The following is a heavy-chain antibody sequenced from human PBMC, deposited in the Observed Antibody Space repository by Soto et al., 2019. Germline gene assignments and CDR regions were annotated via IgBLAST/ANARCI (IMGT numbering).Heavy chain of an antibody. D-gene: IGHD3-16*01. J-gene: IGHJ5*01. Sequence: VQLLESGGGLVQPGGSLRLSCAASGFRFSNYAMSWVRQAPGKGLEWVSSITSSGDSTYFADSVKGRFTISRDNSKNTLYLQLNSLRDEDTAVYYCTNGPLITGDSWGQGTLVTVSS. CDR3: TNGPLITGDS. CDR2: ITSSGDST. CDR1: GFRFSNYA. V-gene: IGHV3-23*01.